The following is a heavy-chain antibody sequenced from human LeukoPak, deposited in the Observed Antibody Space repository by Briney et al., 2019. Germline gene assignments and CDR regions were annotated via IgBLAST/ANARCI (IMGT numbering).Heavy chain of an antibody. CDR1: GFTFSSYS. Sequence: GGSLRLSCAASGFTFSSYSMNWVRQAPGKGLEWVSSISSSSSYIYYADSVKGRFTISRDNAKSSLYLQMNSLRAEDTAVYYCARKSNSGSYYDASLPGDYRGQGTLVTVSS. CDR3: ARKSNSGSYYDASLPGDY. D-gene: IGHD1-26*01. V-gene: IGHV3-21*01. J-gene: IGHJ4*02. CDR2: ISSSSSYI.